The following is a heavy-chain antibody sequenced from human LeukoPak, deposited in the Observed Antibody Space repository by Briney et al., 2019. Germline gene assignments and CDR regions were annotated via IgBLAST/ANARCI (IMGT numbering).Heavy chain of an antibody. Sequence: SETLSLTCTVSGGSISSYYWSWIRQPPGKGLEWIGYIYYSGSTNYNPSLKSRVTISAATSKNQFSLKLSPVTAADTAIYYCARHRGSDWFGPWGQGTLVTVSS. CDR2: IYYSGST. CDR3: ARHRGSDWFGP. J-gene: IGHJ5*02. D-gene: IGHD3-10*01. V-gene: IGHV4-59*01. CDR1: GGSISSYY.